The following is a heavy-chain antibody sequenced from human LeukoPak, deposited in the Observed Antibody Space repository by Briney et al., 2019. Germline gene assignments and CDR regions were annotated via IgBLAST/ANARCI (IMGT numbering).Heavy chain of an antibody. J-gene: IGHJ4*02. CDR3: ARAYTGNRWHFDY. CDR2: IKRDGSEK. Sequence: GGSLRLSCAASGLTFSTYWMSWVRQAPGKGLECVANIKRDGSEKYYVDSVKGRFTIFRDDAKSSLYLQMNSLRAEDTAVYFCARAYTGNRWHFDYWGQGTLVTVSS. V-gene: IGHV3-7*03. CDR1: GLTFSTYW. D-gene: IGHD2-2*02.